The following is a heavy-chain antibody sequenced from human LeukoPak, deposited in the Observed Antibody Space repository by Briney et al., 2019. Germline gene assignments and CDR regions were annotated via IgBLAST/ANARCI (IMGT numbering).Heavy chain of an antibody. CDR1: GCTFTSYY. CDR2: INPSGGST. V-gene: IGHV1-46*01. J-gene: IGHJ6*02. D-gene: IGHD6-6*01. CDR3: ARDLSSSSDYYYYYGMDV. Sequence: ASAKVSCKASGCTFTSYYMHWVRQAPGQGLEWMGIINPSGGSTSYAQKFQGRVTMTRDTSTSTVYMELSSLRSEDTAVYYCARDLSSSSDYYYYYGMDVWGQGTTVTVSS.